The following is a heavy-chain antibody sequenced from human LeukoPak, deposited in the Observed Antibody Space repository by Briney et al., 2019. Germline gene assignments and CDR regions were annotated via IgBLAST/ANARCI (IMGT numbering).Heavy chain of an antibody. CDR3: AKGQIGGGSCFPFDY. CDR2: ISGSGGST. J-gene: IGHJ4*02. V-gene: IGHV3-23*01. D-gene: IGHD2-15*01. Sequence: GGSLRLSCAASGFTFSSYAMSWVRQAPRKGLAWVSAISGSGGSTYYADSVKGRFTISRDNSKNTLYLQMNSLRAEDTAVYYCAKGQIGGGSCFPFDYWGQGTLVTVSS. CDR1: GFTFSSYA.